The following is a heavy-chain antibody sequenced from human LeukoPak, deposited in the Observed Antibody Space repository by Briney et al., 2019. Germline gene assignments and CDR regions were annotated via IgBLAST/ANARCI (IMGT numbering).Heavy chain of an antibody. Sequence: PGGSLRLSCAASGFTFSGYAMSWVRQAPGKGLEWVSAISGSGGSTYYADSVKGRFTISRDNPMNTLYLQMNSLRAEDTAVYYCAKDETGIAVAGNQPYFDYWGQGTLVTVSS. J-gene: IGHJ4*02. V-gene: IGHV3-23*01. CDR2: ISGSGGST. CDR1: GFTFSGYA. CDR3: AKDETGIAVAGNQPYFDY. D-gene: IGHD6-19*01.